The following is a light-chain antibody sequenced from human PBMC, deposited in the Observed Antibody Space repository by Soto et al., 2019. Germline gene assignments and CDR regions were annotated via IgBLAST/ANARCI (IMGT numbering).Light chain of an antibody. CDR1: QSLVHSDGNTY. Sequence: DVVLTQSPVSLPVTLGQPASISCMSSQSLVHSDGNTYLNWFQQRPGHSPRRLVYRVSNRDSGVPDNLSASGSGTNFTLKISSVEAEDIGVYYCMEGTQWPRTFGQESKVDIK. CDR3: MEGTQWPRT. J-gene: IGKJ1*01. CDR2: RVS. V-gene: IGKV2-30*02.